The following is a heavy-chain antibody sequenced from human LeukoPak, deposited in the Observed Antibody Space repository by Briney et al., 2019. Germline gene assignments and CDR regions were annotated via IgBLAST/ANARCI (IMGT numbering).Heavy chain of an antibody. CDR2: ISDRSTTI. V-gene: IGHV3-48*01. CDR3: VTDWPVW. D-gene: IGHD3-16*01. CDR1: GLSFSGFG. Sequence: GGSLRLSCAASGLSFSGFGMHWARQAPGKGLEWVSYISDRSTTIYYADSVKARFTISRDNAKNSLFLQMNSLRAEDTAVYFCVTDWPVWWGQGTPVTASS. J-gene: IGHJ4*02.